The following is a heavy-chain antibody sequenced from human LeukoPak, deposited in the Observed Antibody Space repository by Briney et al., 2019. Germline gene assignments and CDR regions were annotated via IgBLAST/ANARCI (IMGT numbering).Heavy chain of an antibody. CDR1: GFTFSSYE. D-gene: IGHD5-18*01. V-gene: IGHV3-48*03. CDR2: ISSSGSTI. CDR3: ARDSDTALFDY. J-gene: IGHJ4*02. Sequence: GGSLGLSCAAFGFTFSSYEMNWVRQAPGKGLEWVSYISSSGSTIYYADSVKGRFTISRDNAKNSLYLQMNSLRAEDTAVYYCARDSDTALFDYWGQGTLVTVSS.